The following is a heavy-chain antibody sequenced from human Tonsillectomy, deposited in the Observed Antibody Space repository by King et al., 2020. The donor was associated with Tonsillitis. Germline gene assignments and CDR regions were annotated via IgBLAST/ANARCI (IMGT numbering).Heavy chain of an antibody. Sequence: VQLVESGGRLVKPGGSLRLSCAASGFTFSNAWMSWVRQAPGKGLEWVGRIKSKTDGGTTDYAAPVKGRFTISRDDSKNTLYLQMNSLKTEDTAVYYCVRYSYGHYYFGYWGQGTLVTVSS. CDR3: VRYSYGHYYFGY. J-gene: IGHJ4*02. V-gene: IGHV3-15*01. CDR1: GFTFSNAW. D-gene: IGHD5-18*01. CDR2: IKSKTDGGTT.